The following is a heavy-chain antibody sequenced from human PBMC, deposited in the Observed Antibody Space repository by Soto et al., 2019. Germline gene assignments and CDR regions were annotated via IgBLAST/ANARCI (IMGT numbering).Heavy chain of an antibody. V-gene: IGHV1-18*01. J-gene: IGHJ3*02. CDR1: GYTFTSYG. CDR2: ISAYNGNT. CDR3: ARASIVGATNAFDI. D-gene: IGHD1-26*01. Sequence: GASVKVSCKAPGYTFTSYGISWVRQAPGQGLEWMGWISAYNGNTNYAQKLQGRVTMTADTSTSTAYMELRSLRSDDTAVYYCARASIVGATNAFDIWGQGTMVTVSS.